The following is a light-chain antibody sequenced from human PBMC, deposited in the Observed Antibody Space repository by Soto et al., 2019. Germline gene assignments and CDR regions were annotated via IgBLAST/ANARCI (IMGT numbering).Light chain of an antibody. J-gene: IGKJ4*01. Sequence: EIVLTQSPGTLSLSPGETATLSCRASQSLNSDYLAWYQQIPGQAPRVLIYGASTRAAGIPDRFSGSGSGTDFTLTISRLEPEDFAMYYCQQYGSSPPLTFGGGTKVDIK. CDR3: QQYGSSPPLT. V-gene: IGKV3-20*01. CDR1: QSLNSDY. CDR2: GAS.